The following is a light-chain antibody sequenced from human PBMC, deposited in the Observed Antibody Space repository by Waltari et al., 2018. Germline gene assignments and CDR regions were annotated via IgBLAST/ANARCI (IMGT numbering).Light chain of an antibody. CDR2: LGS. V-gene: IGKV2-28*01. CDR3: MQALQTPRT. Sequence: DIVMTQSPLSLHVTPGEPASISCRSSQSLLHSNGKNYLDWYLQKPGQSPLVLIYLGSTRASGVPDRFSGSGSGTDFTLEVSRVEAEDVGVYYCMQALQTPRTFGQATKVEIK. J-gene: IGKJ1*01. CDR1: QSLLHSNGKNY.